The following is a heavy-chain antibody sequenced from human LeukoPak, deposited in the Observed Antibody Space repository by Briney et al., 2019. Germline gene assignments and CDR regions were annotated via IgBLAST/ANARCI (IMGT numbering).Heavy chain of an antibody. CDR1: GYTFTGYY. D-gene: IGHD2-21*02. J-gene: IGHJ4*02. Sequence: ASVKVSCKASGYTFTGYYMHWVRQAPGQGLEWMGWINPNSGGTNYAQKFQGRVTMTRDTSISTDYMELSRLRSDDTAVFYCARDKDPSCGGDCYSFDYWGQGTLVTVSS. CDR3: ARDKDPSCGGDCYSFDY. CDR2: INPNSGGT. V-gene: IGHV1-2*02.